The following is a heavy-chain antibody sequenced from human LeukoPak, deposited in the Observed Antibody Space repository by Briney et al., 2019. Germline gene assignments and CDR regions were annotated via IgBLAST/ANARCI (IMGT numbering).Heavy chain of an antibody. CDR1: GFSLTASGVG. Sequence: ESGPPLVQPTQTLTLTCTFSGFSLTASGVGGGWIRQPPVKALEWLPLIYWNDDKRYSPSLKSRLTISKVPSKNQVVLTVTNVDPVETATYYCAHSGVYCSGPSGCYYFDFWGQGTLVAVSS. CDR2: IYWNDDK. CDR3: AHSGVYCSGPSGCYYFDF. J-gene: IGHJ4*02. V-gene: IGHV2-5*01. D-gene: IGHD5/OR15-5a*01.